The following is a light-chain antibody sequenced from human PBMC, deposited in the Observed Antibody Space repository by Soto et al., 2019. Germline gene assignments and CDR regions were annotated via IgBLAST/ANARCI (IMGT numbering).Light chain of an antibody. J-gene: IGKJ4*01. CDR3: QQYNSWPLT. CDR1: QSVSSN. CDR2: GAS. Sequence: EIVMTQSPATLSVSPGDTATLSCRASQSVSSNLAWYQQKPGQAPRLLIYGASSRATGTPARFSGSGSGTEFTLTISSLQSEDFAVYYCQQYNSWPLTFGGGTKVAIK. V-gene: IGKV3D-15*01.